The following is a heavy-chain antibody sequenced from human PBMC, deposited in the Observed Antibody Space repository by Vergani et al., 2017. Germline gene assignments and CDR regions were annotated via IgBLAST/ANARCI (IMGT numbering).Heavy chain of an antibody. Sequence: QVQLVQSGAEVKKPGSSVKVSCKASGGTFSSYAISWVRQAPGQGLEWMGRIIPILGTANYAQKFQGRVTITADESTSTAYMELSSLRSEDTAVYYCAREAHGGATMVSTYLDDYWGQGTLVTVSS. CDR1: GGTFSSYA. CDR2: IIPILGTA. V-gene: IGHV1-69*11. D-gene: IGHD1-26*01. CDR3: AREAHGGATMVSTYLDDY. J-gene: IGHJ4*02.